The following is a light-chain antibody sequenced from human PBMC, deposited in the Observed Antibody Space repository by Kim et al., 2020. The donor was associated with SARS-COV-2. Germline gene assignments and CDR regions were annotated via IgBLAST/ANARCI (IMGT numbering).Light chain of an antibody. J-gene: IGKJ4*01. Sequence: ASVGDRVTITCRASQGISSSLAWYQQKPGKPPKLLIYDASTLKIGVPSRFSGSGAGTDFTLTISSLQPEDFATYYCQQFHGFPLTFGGGTKVDIK. V-gene: IGKV1-13*02. CDR2: DAS. CDR1: QGISSS. CDR3: QQFHGFPLT.